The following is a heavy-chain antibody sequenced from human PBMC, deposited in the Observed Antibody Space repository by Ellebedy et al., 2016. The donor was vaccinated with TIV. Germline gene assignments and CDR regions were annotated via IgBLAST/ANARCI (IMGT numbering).Heavy chain of an antibody. V-gene: IGHV4-34*01. CDR1: GGSFSGYY. D-gene: IGHD3-3*01. CDR2: INHSGST. J-gene: IGHJ3*02. Sequence: SETLSLXXAVYGGSFSGYYWSWIRQPPGKGLEWIGEINHSGSTNYNPSLKSRVTISVDTSKNQFSLKLSSVTAADTAVYYCARGKYDFWSGYEQAFDIWGQGTMVTVSS. CDR3: ARGKYDFWSGYEQAFDI.